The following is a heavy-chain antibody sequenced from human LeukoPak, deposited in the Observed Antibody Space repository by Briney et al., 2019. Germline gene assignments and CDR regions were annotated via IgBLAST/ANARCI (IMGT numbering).Heavy chain of an antibody. V-gene: IGHV3-23*01. Sequence: GGSLRLSCAASGFTFSSYSMNWVRQAPGKGLEWVSAISGSGGSTYYADSVKGRFTISRDNSKNTLYLQMNSLRAEDTAVYYCAKTGTPWYYFDYWGQGTLVTVSS. CDR2: ISGSGGST. J-gene: IGHJ4*02. D-gene: IGHD6-13*01. CDR3: AKTGTPWYYFDY. CDR1: GFTFSSYS.